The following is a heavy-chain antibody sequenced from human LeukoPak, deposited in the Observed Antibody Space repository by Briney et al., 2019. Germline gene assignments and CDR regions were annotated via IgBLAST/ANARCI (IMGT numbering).Heavy chain of an antibody. J-gene: IGHJ4*02. Sequence: PSETLSLTCTVSGGSISSYYWNWIRRSPGKGLEWIAYIYYTGNANYNPSLKSRVTISVDTSKNQISLILSSVTAADTAVYYCARNKVIALAHYFDYWGQGTLVTVSS. D-gene: IGHD2-21*01. CDR3: ARNKVIALAHYFDY. V-gene: IGHV4-59*08. CDR1: GGSISSYY. CDR2: IYYTGNA.